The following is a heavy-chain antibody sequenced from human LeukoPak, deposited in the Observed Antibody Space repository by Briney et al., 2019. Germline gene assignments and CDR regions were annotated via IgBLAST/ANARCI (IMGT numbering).Heavy chain of an antibody. J-gene: IGHJ3*02. CDR3: AKDRLVERRLSRPDAFDI. V-gene: IGHV3-30*18. CDR1: GFTFSNYG. CDR2: ISYDGRNK. Sequence: GGSLRLSCAASGFTFSNYGKHWVRQAPGRGLEWVAVISYDGRNKYYADSVKGRFTISRDNSKNTLYFEMNSLRGEDTAVYYCAKDRLVERRLSRPDAFDIWGQGTMVTVSS. D-gene: IGHD1-1*01.